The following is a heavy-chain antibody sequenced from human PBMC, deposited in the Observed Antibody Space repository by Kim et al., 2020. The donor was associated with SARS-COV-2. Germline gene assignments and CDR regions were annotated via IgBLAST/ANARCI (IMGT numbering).Heavy chain of an antibody. CDR3: ARTTIPGVSGDY. D-gene: IGHD5-12*01. CDR2: INHSGST. J-gene: IGHJ4*02. V-gene: IGHV4-34*01. CDR1: GGSFSGYY. Sequence: SETLSLTCAVYGGSFSGYYWSWIRQPPGKGLEWIGEINHSGSTNYNPSLKSRVTISVDTSKNQFSLKLSSVTAADTAVYYCARTTIPGVSGDYWGQGTLVTVSS.